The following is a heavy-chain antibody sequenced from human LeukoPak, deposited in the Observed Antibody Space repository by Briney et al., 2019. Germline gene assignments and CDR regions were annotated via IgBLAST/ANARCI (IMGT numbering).Heavy chain of an antibody. V-gene: IGHV4-59*01. Sequence: SETLSLTCTVSGASTSAFYWSWIRQSPGKGLEWIAYAYSGGNANYNPSLKSRVTITIDTSENQFSLRLTAVTAADTAVYFCAHSKRGGGYYINAFAVWGQGALVTISS. D-gene: IGHD1-26*01. J-gene: IGHJ3*01. CDR1: GASTSAFY. CDR2: AYSGGNA. CDR3: AHSKRGGGYYINAFAV.